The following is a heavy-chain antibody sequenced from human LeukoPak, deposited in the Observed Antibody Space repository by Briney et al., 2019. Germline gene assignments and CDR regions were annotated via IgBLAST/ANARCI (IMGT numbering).Heavy chain of an antibody. V-gene: IGHV3-73*01. Sequence: GGSLRLSCAASGFTFSGSAMHWVRQASGKGLEWVGRIRSKANHYATAYAASVKGRFTVSRDDSKNTAYLQMNSLRAEDTAVYYCAKVVGVVRWGQGTLVTVSS. D-gene: IGHD2-2*01. CDR1: GFTFSGSA. J-gene: IGHJ4*02. CDR2: IRSKANHYAT. CDR3: AKVVGVVR.